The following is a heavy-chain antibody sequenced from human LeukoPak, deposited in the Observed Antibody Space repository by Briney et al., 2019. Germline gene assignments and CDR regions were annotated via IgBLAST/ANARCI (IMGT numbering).Heavy chain of an antibody. V-gene: IGHV1-46*01. CDR1: GYSFISYY. Sequence: ASVKVSCKASGYSFISYYIHWARQAPGQGLEWMGIINPSGGSTSYAQNFQGRVTMTRDTSTSTVYMDLSSLTSEDTAVYYCARAYNWNDKFDYWGQGTLVTVSS. D-gene: IGHD1-1*01. J-gene: IGHJ4*02. CDR2: INPSGGST. CDR3: ARAYNWNDKFDY.